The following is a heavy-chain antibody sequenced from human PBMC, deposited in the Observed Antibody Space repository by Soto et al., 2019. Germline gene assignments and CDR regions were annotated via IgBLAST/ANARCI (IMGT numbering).Heavy chain of an antibody. D-gene: IGHD3-3*01. CDR3: AAPITIFGVVTANYYYYGMDV. V-gene: IGHV1-58*01. Sequence: SVKVSCKASGFTFTSSAVQWVRQARGQRLEWIGWIVVGSGNTNYAQKFQERVTITMDMSTSTAYMELSSLRSEDTAVYYCAAPITIFGVVTANYYYYGMDVWGQGTTVTVSS. J-gene: IGHJ6*02. CDR2: IVVGSGNT. CDR1: GFTFTSSA.